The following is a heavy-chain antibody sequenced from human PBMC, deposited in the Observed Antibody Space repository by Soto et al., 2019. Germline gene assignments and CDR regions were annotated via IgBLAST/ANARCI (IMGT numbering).Heavy chain of an antibody. CDR2: IIPLLSTS. CDR1: GGPFSNDI. CDR3: ARDSPIGSTFSGYDAIDY. Sequence: QVQLEQSGAEVKKPGSSVRVSCKASGGPFSNDIITWVRQAPGQGLEWMGRIIPLLSTSTYAQKFQGRLTITAXRSTRTXXMDLKNLTSADTAVYYCARDSPIGSTFSGYDAIDYWGQGTRITVSS. J-gene: IGHJ4*02. D-gene: IGHD5-12*01. V-gene: IGHV1-69*08.